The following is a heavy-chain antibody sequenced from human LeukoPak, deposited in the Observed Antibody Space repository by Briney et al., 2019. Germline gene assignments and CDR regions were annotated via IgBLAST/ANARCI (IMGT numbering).Heavy chain of an antibody. Sequence: GRSLRPSCAASGFTFSSYGMHWVRQAPGKGLEWVADIWFDGKNEHFADSVKGRFTISRDNSKNTMYLQINSLRAEDTAVYYCARDRHCANGVCHIPPGMDVWGQGTTVTVSS. CDR2: IWFDGKNE. J-gene: IGHJ6*02. V-gene: IGHV3-33*01. D-gene: IGHD2-8*01. CDR3: ARDRHCANGVCHIPPGMDV. CDR1: GFTFSSYG.